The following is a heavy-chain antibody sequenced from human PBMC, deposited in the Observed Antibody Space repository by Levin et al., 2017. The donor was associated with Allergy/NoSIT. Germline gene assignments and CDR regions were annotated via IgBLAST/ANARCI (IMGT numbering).Heavy chain of an antibody. D-gene: IGHD6-13*01. CDR3: AKQAPQQPSDY. J-gene: IGHJ4*02. Sequence: GGSLRLSCAASGFTFSSYAMSWVRQAPGKGLEWVSTISGSGGTTFYADAVKGRFTISRDNSKNTLYLQMNSLRAEDTAVYYCAKQAPQQPSDYWGQGTLVTVSS. CDR2: ISGSGGTT. CDR1: GFTFSSYA. V-gene: IGHV3-23*01.